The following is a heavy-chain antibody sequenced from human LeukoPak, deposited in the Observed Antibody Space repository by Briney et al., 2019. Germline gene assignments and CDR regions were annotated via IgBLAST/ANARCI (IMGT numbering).Heavy chain of an antibody. CDR1: GGSISSGGYY. CDR3: AGRGERGRFDY. J-gene: IGHJ4*02. V-gene: IGHV4-31*03. Sequence: SETLSLTCTVSGGSISSGGYYWSWIRLHAGKGMEWIGYIYYSGSTYYNPSLKSRVTISVDTSKNQFSLKLSSVTAADTAVYYCAGRGERGRFDYWGQGTLVTVSS. CDR2: IYYSGST. D-gene: IGHD3-10*01.